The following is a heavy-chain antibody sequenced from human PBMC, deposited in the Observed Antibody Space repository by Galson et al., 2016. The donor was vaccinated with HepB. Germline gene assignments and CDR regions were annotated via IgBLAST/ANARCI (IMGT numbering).Heavy chain of an antibody. V-gene: IGHV4-34*01. J-gene: IGHJ4*02. CDR2: INHSGYT. Sequence: SETLSLTCAVSGASFRGYFWTWVRQPPGKGLEWIGEINHSGYTNYHPSLKSRVAISLDMSRKQFFLKVRSVSAAETAVYFCARDPEGVCSGTYCPPTSDRDYWGQGVLVTVST. CDR1: GASFRGYF. D-gene: IGHD1-26*01. CDR3: ARDPEGVCSGTYCPPTSDRDY.